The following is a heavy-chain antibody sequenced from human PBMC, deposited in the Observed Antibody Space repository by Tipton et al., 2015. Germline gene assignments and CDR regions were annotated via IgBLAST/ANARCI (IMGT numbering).Heavy chain of an antibody. CDR1: SDSINKYY. D-gene: IGHD3-9*01. CDR2: IQYRGGT. Sequence: TLSLTCTVSSDSINKYYWSWIRQPPGKELQWIGYIQYRGGTNYNPSLERRVSMSRDTSKNQFSRKLTSVTAADTAVYYCACQDYDSLTRDYQTVDYWGQGTLVTVSS. CDR3: ACQDYDSLTRDYQTVDY. J-gene: IGHJ4*02. V-gene: IGHV4-59*08.